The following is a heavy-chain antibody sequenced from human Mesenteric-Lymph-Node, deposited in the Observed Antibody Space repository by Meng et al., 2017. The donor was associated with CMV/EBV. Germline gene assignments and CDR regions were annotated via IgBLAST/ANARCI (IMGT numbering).Heavy chain of an antibody. J-gene: IGHJ4*02. D-gene: IGHD3-9*01. CDR2: ISSSSSYI. CDR3: AKDLGDILTGYRLLDY. Sequence: GESLKISCAASGFTFSSYSMNWVRQAPGKGLEWVSSISSSSSYIYYADSVKGRFTISRDNSKNTLYLQVNSLRAEDTAVYYCAKDLGDILTGYRLLDYWGQGTLVTVSS. V-gene: IGHV3-21*04. CDR1: GFTFSSYS.